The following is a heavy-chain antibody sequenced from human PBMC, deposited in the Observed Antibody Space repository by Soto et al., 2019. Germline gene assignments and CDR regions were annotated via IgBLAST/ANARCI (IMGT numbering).Heavy chain of an antibody. CDR2: LSDSGDSI. CDR1: GFTFSSHA. CDR3: AKVSSSWYAGFFDL. V-gene: IGHV3-23*01. D-gene: IGHD6-13*01. J-gene: IGHJ4*02. Sequence: GGSLRLSCTASGFTFSSHAMTWVRQAPGKGLEWVSGLSDSGDSIYYADSVKGGFTIYRDNSMNTLYLQMNTLRVEDTAVYYCAKVSSSWYAGFFDLWGQGTLVTVSS.